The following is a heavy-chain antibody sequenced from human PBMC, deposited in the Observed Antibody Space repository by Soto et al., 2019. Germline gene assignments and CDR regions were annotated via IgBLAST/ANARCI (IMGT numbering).Heavy chain of an antibody. D-gene: IGHD1-26*01. Sequence: QVQLVQSGAEVKKPGASVKVSCKASGYTFTSYGISWVRQAPGQGLEWMGWISAYNGNTNYAQKLQGRVTMTTDTSKRTAYMELRSLRSDDTAVYYCARAVGATHIWGGEIFDYWGQGTLVTVSS. CDR2: ISAYNGNT. V-gene: IGHV1-18*01. J-gene: IGHJ4*02. CDR3: ARAVGATHIWGGEIFDY. CDR1: GYTFTSYG.